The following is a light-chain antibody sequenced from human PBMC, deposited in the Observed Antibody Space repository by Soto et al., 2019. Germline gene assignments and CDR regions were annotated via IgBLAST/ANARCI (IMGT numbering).Light chain of an antibody. CDR2: AAC. CDR3: QQYYSYPPWK. Sequence: AIRMTQSPSSFSASTGDRVTITCRASQGISSYLAWYQQKPGKAPKLLIDAACTLQSGVPSRVSGSGSGTDFTITTRSLKSVYFATSYCQQYYSYPPWKLVQGT. CDR1: QGISSY. V-gene: IGKV1-8*01. J-gene: IGKJ1*01.